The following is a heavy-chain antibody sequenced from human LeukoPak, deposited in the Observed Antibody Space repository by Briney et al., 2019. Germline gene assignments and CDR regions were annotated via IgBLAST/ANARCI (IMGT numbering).Heavy chain of an antibody. J-gene: IGHJ6*02. CDR1: GSSISSGDYY. V-gene: IGHV4-30-4*01. Sequence: SQTLSLTCTVSGSSISSGDYYWSWIRQPPGKGLEWIGYIYYSGSTYYNPSLKSRVTISVDTSKNQFSLKLSSVTAADTAVYYCARGGPSITMVRGVPAHYGMDVWGQGTTVTVSS. D-gene: IGHD3-10*01. CDR2: IYYSGST. CDR3: ARGGPSITMVRGVPAHYGMDV.